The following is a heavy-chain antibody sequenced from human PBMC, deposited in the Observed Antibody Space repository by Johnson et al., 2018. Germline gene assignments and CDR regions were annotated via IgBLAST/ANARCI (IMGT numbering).Heavy chain of an antibody. CDR3: AKDSGTTVVTLAEYFQH. CDR2: ISYDGSNK. D-gene: IGHD4-23*01. CDR1: GFTFSSYG. V-gene: IGHV3-30*18. J-gene: IGHJ1*01. Sequence: QVQLGQSGGGVVQPGRSLRLSCAASGFTFSSYGMHWVRQAPGKGLEWVAVISYDGSNKYYADSVKGRFTISRDNSKNTLYLQMNSLRAEDTAVDYCAKDSGTTVVTLAEYFQHWGQGTLVTVSS.